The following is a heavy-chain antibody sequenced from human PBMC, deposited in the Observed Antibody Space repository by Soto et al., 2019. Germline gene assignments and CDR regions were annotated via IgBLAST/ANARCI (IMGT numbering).Heavy chain of an antibody. V-gene: IGHV1-8*01. CDR2: MNPNSGNT. CDR3: ARWDYGYYARFDY. J-gene: IGHJ4*02. Sequence: QVQLVQSGAEVKKSGASVKVSCKASGYTFTSHDINWVRQATGQGLEWMGWMNPNSGNTGYAQKFQGGVTMTRNTSIITAYMELSSLRSEDTAVYYCARWDYGYYARFDYWGQGTLVTVSS. CDR1: GYTFTSHD. D-gene: IGHD4-17*01.